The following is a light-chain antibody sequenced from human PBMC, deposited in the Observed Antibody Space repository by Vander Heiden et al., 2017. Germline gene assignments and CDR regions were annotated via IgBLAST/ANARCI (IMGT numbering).Light chain of an antibody. CDR2: AAS. Sequence: DIQMTQSPSYLSASGGDRVTITCRASQGISNYLEWYQQKPGKGPKLLIYAASTLESGVPSRFSGSGSGTDFTLTISSLQPEDVATYYCQKDNSAPLPFGQGTKVEIK. V-gene: IGKV1-27*01. J-gene: IGKJ1*01. CDR3: QKDNSAPLP. CDR1: QGISNY.